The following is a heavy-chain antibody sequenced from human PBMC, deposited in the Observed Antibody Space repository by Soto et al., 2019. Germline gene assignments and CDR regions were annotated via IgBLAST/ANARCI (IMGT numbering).Heavy chain of an antibody. Sequence: QVQLQESGPGLVKPSQTLSLTCTVSGGSISSGGYYWSWIRQHPGKGLEWIGYIYYSGSPYYNPSLKSRVTLSVDTSKNQFSLKLSSVTAADTAVYYCAGSLGYYDSSGYQGGGVDYWGQGTLVTVSS. CDR1: GGSISSGGYY. D-gene: IGHD3-22*01. CDR2: IYYSGSP. CDR3: AGSLGYYDSSGYQGGGVDY. J-gene: IGHJ4*02. V-gene: IGHV4-31*03.